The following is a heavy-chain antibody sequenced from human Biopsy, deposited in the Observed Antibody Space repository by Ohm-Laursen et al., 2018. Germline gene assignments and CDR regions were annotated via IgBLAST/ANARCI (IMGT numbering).Heavy chain of an antibody. D-gene: IGHD5-24*01. V-gene: IGHV1-2*02. CDR1: GFSFTGYY. J-gene: IGHJ4*02. CDR3: ARERGGYKRTDY. CDR2: ISPKSGGT. Sequence: GASVKVSCNASGFSFTGYYIHWVRQAPGQGLEWMGWISPKSGGTNYAQNLQGRVTMTTDTSTSTAYMELRSLRSDDTAVYYCARERGGYKRTDYWGQGTLVTVSS.